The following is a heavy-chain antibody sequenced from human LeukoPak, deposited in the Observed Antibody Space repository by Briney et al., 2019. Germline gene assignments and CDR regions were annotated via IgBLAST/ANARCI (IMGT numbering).Heavy chain of an antibody. CDR2: IYYSGST. D-gene: IGHD3-3*01. CDR1: GGSISSSSYY. CDR3: ARSFWSGYYTSYYYYYYMDV. Sequence: SETLSLTCIVSGGSISSSSYYWGWIRQPPGKGLEWIGGIYYSGSTYYNPSLKSRVTISVDTSKNQFSLKLSSVTAADAAVYYCARSFWSGYYTSYYYYYYMDVWGKGTTVTVSS. V-gene: IGHV4-39*07. J-gene: IGHJ6*03.